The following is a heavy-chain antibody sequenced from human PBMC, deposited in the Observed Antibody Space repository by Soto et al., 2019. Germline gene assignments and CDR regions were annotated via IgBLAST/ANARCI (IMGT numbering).Heavy chain of an antibody. CDR1: GFTFSSYG. CDR2: ISYDGSNK. CDR3: AKERITIFGVVIIGYYYYGMDV. Sequence: QVQLVESGGGVVQPGRSLRLSCAASGFTFSSYGMHWVRQAPGKGLEWVAVISYDGSNKYYADSVKGRFTISRDNSKNTLYLQMNSLRAEDTAVYYCAKERITIFGVVIIGYYYYGMDVWGQGTTVTVSS. J-gene: IGHJ6*02. D-gene: IGHD3-3*01. V-gene: IGHV3-30*18.